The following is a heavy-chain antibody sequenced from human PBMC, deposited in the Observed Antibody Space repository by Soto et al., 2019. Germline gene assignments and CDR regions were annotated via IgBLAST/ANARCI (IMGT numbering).Heavy chain of an antibody. CDR1: GYTFTSYG. Sequence: ASVKVSRKASGYTFTSYGISWVRQAPGQGLEWMGWISAYNGNTNYAQKLQGRVTMTTDTSTSTAYMELRSLRSDDTAVYYCARDIVGGVIFGVVITDYYYYGMDVWGQGTTVTVSS. D-gene: IGHD3-3*01. CDR3: ARDIVGGVIFGVVITDYYYYGMDV. J-gene: IGHJ6*02. V-gene: IGHV1-18*01. CDR2: ISAYNGNT.